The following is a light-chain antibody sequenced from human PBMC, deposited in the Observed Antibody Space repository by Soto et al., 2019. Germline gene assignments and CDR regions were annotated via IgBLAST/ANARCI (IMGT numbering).Light chain of an antibody. CDR3: QQYNNWPRT. J-gene: IGKJ1*01. Sequence: EIVMTQSPATLSVSPGERATLSCRASQSVSSNLAWYQQKPGQAPRLLIYGASTRATGIQARFSGSGSGTELTLTISSLQSEDFAVYYCQQYNNWPRTFGQGTKVEIK. V-gene: IGKV3-15*01. CDR2: GAS. CDR1: QSVSSN.